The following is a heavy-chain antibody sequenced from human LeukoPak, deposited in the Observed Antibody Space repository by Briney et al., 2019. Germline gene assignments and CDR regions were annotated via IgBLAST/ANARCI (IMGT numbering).Heavy chain of an antibody. D-gene: IGHD3-9*01. CDR3: ARGPRRDDILTGHNYGMDV. V-gene: IGHV4-59*01. Sequence: SETLSLTCSVSGGSIESYYWSWIRQPPGKGLEWIGYIYYSGSTNYNPSLKSRVTISVDTSKNQFSLKLSSVTAADTAVYYCARGPRRDDILTGHNYGMDVWGQGTTVTVSS. CDR2: IYYSGST. J-gene: IGHJ6*02. CDR1: GGSIESYY.